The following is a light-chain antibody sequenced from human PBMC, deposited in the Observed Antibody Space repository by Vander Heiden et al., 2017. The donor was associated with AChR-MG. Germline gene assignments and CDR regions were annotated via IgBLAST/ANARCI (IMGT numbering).Light chain of an antibody. V-gene: IGLV1-40*01. CDR1: SSNSGAGYD. J-gene: IGLJ2*01. CDR2: GNS. Sequence: QSVLTQPPSVSGAPGQRVTISCTGSSSNSGAGYDVHWYQQLPGTAPKLLIYGNSNRPSGVPDRFSGSKPGTSASLAITGLQAEDEADYYCQSYDSSLSGYVVFGGGTKLTVL. CDR3: QSYDSSLSGYVV.